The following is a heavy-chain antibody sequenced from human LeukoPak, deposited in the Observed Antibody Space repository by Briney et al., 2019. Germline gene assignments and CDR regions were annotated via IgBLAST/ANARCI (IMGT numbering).Heavy chain of an antibody. CDR2: IIPIFGTA. CDR1: GGTFSSYA. CDR3: ARPLGYCSSTSCYTLGDYYYYGMDV. J-gene: IGHJ6*02. D-gene: IGHD2-2*02. Sequence: ASMKVSCKASGGTFSSYAISWVRQAPGQGLEWMGGIIPIFGTANYAQKFQGRVTITADESTSTAYMELSSLRSEDTAVYYCARPLGYCSSTSCYTLGDYYYYGMDVWGQGTTVTVSS. V-gene: IGHV1-69*13.